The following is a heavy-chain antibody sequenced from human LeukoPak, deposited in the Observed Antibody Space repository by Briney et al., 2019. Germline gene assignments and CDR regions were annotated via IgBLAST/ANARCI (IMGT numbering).Heavy chain of an antibody. J-gene: IGHJ4*02. CDR2: VNHSGST. Sequence: ETLSLTCAVYGGSFSNYYWSWLRQPPGKGLEWIGEVNHSGSTTYNPSLKSRVTMSIDTSKNQFSLRLSSVTAADTAVYYCARGFSHWGQGTLVTVSS. CDR1: GGSFSNYY. V-gene: IGHV4-34*01. CDR3: ARGFSH.